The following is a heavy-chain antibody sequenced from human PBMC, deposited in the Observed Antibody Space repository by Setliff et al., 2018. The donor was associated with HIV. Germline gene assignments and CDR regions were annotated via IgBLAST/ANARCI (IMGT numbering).Heavy chain of an antibody. D-gene: IGHD5-18*01. CDR3: AKGGDRAMINFDH. V-gene: IGHV1-3*04. CDR2: INTGNDNT. CDR1: GYTFSTYP. J-gene: IGHJ4*02. Sequence: VASVKVSCKTTGYTFSTYPMHWVRQAPGQRLEWMGWINTGNDNTRYSQKFQGRVTITRDTSASTAYMELSSLTSEDTAVYYCAKGGDRAMINFDHWGQGTLVTVSS.